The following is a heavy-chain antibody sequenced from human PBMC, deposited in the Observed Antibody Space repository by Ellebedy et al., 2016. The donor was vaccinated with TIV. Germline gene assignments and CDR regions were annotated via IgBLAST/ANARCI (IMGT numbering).Heavy chain of an antibody. J-gene: IGHJ4*02. CDR1: GFTFSNSG. CDR2: IWYDGSNK. CDR3: ISSSPVIDY. D-gene: IGHD6-13*01. Sequence: PGGSLRLSCAASGFTFSNSGMHWVRQAPGKGLEWVAIIWYDGSNKYYADSVKGRFTISRDNSKNTLYLQMNSLGAEDTAVYYCISSSPVIDYWGQGTLVTVSS. V-gene: IGHV3-33*01.